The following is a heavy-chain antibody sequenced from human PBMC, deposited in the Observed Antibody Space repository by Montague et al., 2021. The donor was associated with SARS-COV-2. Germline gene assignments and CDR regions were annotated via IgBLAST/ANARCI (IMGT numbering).Heavy chain of an antibody. CDR1: GGSVSSGGYY. CDR3: ARVSLAAAATRSDY. V-gene: IGHV4-61*08. CDR2: IYYSGXT. J-gene: IGHJ4*02. D-gene: IGHD6-13*01. Sequence: SETLSLTCTVSGGSVSSGGYYWSWIRQPPGKGLEWIGYIYYSGXTXYXXXXKRRVTISLDTSKNQFSLKLTSVTAADTAVYYCARVSLAAAATRSDYWGQGTWSPSPQ.